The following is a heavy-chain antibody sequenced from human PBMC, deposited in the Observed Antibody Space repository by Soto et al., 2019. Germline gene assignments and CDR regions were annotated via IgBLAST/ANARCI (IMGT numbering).Heavy chain of an antibody. J-gene: IGHJ6*02. CDR1: GGTFSSYA. CDR3: AVPVDTAMVVRDYYYGMDV. Sequence: GASVKVSCKASGGTFSSYASSWVRQAPGQGLEWMGGIIPIFGTANYAQKFQGRVTITADESTSTAYMELSSLRSEDTAVYYCAVPVDTAMVVRDYYYGMDVWGQGPTVTVSS. CDR2: IIPIFGTA. V-gene: IGHV1-69*13. D-gene: IGHD5-18*01.